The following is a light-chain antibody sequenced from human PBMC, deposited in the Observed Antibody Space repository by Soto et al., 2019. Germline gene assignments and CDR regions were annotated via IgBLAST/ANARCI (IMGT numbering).Light chain of an antibody. V-gene: IGLV2-8*01. Sequence: QSVLTQPPSASGSPGQSVSISCTGTSSDVGGNKYVSWYQQHPGKAPKLMIYEVSKRPSGVPDRFSGSKSGNTASLTVSGLQAEDEADYYCSSYAGSYSLIFGGGTKVTVL. CDR1: SSDVGGNKY. CDR2: EVS. CDR3: SSYAGSYSLI. J-gene: IGLJ2*01.